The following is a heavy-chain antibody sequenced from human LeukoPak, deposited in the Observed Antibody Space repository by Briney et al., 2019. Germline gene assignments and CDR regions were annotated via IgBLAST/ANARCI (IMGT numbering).Heavy chain of an antibody. Sequence: SETLSLTCTVSGGSISSYYWSWIRQPPGKGLEWIGYIYYSGSTNYNPPLKSRVTISVDTSKNQFSLKLSSVTAADTAVYYCARDIRPFWGGALAFDIWGQGTMVTVSS. D-gene: IGHD3-3*01. CDR1: GGSISSYY. V-gene: IGHV4-59*01. CDR2: IYYSGST. CDR3: ARDIRPFWGGALAFDI. J-gene: IGHJ3*02.